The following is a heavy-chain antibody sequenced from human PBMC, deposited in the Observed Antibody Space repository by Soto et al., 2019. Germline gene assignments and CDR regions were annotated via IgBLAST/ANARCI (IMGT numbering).Heavy chain of an antibody. Sequence: PSETLSLTCAIYGGSFSGYYWSWLRQPPGKGLEWIGEINHSGSTNYNPSLKSRVTISADTSKNQFSLKLSSVTAADTAVYYCARGYARNFDYWGQGTLVTVSS. V-gene: IGHV4-34*01. CDR3: ARGYARNFDY. CDR2: INHSGST. J-gene: IGHJ4*02. CDR1: GGSFSGYY. D-gene: IGHD2-2*01.